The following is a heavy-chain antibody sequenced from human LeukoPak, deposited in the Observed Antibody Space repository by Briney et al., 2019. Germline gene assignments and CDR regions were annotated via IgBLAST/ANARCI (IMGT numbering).Heavy chain of an antibody. J-gene: IGHJ4*02. CDR1: GFPFTNAW. CDR3: FTAYDSVAN. CDR2: IKSRPSGGTT. Sequence: QAGGSLRLSCAASGFPFTNAWMDWARQAPGKGLEWVGRIKSRPSGGTTDFAVPVQGRFTISRDDSKNTMYLHMNSLKTEDTAVYYCFTAYDSVANWGRGILVTVSS. V-gene: IGHV3-15*01. D-gene: IGHD5-12*01.